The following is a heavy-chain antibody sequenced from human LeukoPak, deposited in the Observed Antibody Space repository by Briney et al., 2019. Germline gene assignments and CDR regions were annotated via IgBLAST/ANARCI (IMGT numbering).Heavy chain of an antibody. CDR2: ISDTGGRT. CDR1: GFTFSDSA. CDR3: AKGGQDFDFWRFDL. V-gene: IGHV3-23*01. J-gene: IGHJ5*02. D-gene: IGHD3-3*01. Sequence: QSGGSLRLSCAASGFTFSDSAVSWVRHSPGEGLKWVSSISDTGGRTYYADSVKGRFTITRDNSSNTVNLQMNSLTAGDTARYFCAKGGQDFDFWRFDLWGQGILVIVSS.